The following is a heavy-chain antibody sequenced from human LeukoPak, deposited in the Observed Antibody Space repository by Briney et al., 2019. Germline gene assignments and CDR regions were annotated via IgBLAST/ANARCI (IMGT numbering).Heavy chain of an antibody. J-gene: IGHJ4*02. V-gene: IGHV3-30-3*01. Sequence: AGRSLTLSCSACGFPFSSYAMHWVRQAPGKGLKWVAVISYDGSNKYYADSVKGRFTISRDNSKNTLYLQMNSLRAEDTAVYYCAREQKLYDGSGSSTFDFWGQGTLVTVSS. D-gene: IGHD3-10*01. CDR2: ISYDGSNK. CDR3: AREQKLYDGSGSSTFDF. CDR1: GFPFSSYA.